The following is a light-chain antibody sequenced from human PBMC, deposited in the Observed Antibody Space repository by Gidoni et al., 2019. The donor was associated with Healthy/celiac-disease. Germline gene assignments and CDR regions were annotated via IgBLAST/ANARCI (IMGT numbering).Light chain of an antibody. J-gene: IGKJ1*01. Sequence: IPLTQSPSSLSASVRDRVTLTCRASQSISSYLNWYQQKPGKAPKLLIYAGSSWQSGVPSRCSGSGSGTDFTLTSSSLQPEDFATYYCQQSYSTWTFXXXTKVEIK. V-gene: IGKV1-39*01. CDR3: QQSYSTWT. CDR1: QSISSY. CDR2: AGS.